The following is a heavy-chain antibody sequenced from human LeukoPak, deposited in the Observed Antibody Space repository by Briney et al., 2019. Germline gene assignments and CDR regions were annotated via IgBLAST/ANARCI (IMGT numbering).Heavy chain of an antibody. V-gene: IGHV3-33*06. CDR2: IWYDGSNK. D-gene: IGHD6-13*01. J-gene: IGHJ4*02. CDR3: AKDPHPPQLVLYYFDY. CDR1: GLTFSSYG. Sequence: GGSLSLSCAASGLTFSSYGTHWVRQAQGKGLEWVAVIWYDGSNKYYADSVKGRLTTSIDNSKNTLYLQMNSLRAEDTAVYYCAKDPHPPQLVLYYFDYWGQGTLVTVSS.